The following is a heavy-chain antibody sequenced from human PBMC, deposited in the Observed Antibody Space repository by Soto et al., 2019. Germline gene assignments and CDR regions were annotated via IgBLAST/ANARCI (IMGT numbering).Heavy chain of an antibody. CDR2: IWHDGGNK. D-gene: IGHD3-16*01. Sequence: PGGSLNLSCAASGFTFSSYGMHWVRQAPGKGLEWVAFIWHDGGNKFYAESVKGRFTISRDNSKNTLYLQMTSLSAEDTAMYYCARDGDVNTGFGKDYWGQGTLVTVSS. CDR3: ARDGDVNTGFGKDY. CDR1: GFTFSSYG. V-gene: IGHV3-33*01. J-gene: IGHJ4*02.